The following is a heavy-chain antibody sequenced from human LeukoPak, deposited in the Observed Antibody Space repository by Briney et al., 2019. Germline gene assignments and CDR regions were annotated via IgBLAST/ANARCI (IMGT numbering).Heavy chain of an antibody. V-gene: IGHV4-34*01. J-gene: IGHJ5*02. D-gene: IGHD2-2*01. CDR1: GGSFSGYY. CDR3: ARGWGSSTSCWGA. Sequence: SETLSLTCAVYGGSFSGYYWNWIRQSPGRGLEWIGEINHSGITNYNPSLKSRVTISVDTSKNQFSLKLSSVTAADTAVYYCARGWGSSTSCWGAWGQGTLVTVSS. CDR2: INHSGIT.